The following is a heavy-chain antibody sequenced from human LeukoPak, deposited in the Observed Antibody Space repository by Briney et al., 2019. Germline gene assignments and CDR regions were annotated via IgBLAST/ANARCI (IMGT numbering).Heavy chain of an antibody. D-gene: IGHD2-15*01. Sequence: ASVTVSCKASGYTFTSYDINWVRQAPGQGLERMGWMNPNSGNTGYAKQFHGRVTMTRNTSISTAYMELSSLRSEDTAVYYCARVPVSYCSGGSCFQYYYYYYGMDVWGQGTTVTVSS. CDR1: GYTFTSYD. V-gene: IGHV1-8*01. CDR2: MNPNSGNT. J-gene: IGHJ6*02. CDR3: ARVPVSYCSGGSCFQYYYYYYGMDV.